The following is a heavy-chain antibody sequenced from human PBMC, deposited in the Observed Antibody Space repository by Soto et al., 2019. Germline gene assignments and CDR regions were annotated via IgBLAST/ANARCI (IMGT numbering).Heavy chain of an antibody. CDR1: GYTFTSYG. D-gene: IGHD6-13*01. V-gene: IGHV1-18*01. CDR2: ISAYNGNT. CDR3: ARVRYSSSWYGYYYGMDV. Sequence: ASVKVSCKASGYTFTSYGISWVRQAPGQGLEWMGWISAYNGNTNYAQKLQGRVTMTTDTSTSTAYMELRSLRSDDTAVYYCARVRYSSSWYGYYYGMDVWGQGTTVTVSS. J-gene: IGHJ6*02.